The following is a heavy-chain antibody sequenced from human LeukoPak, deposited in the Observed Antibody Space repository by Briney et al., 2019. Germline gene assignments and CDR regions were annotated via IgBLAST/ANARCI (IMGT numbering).Heavy chain of an antibody. CDR1: GGTFSSYA. J-gene: IGHJ4*02. V-gene: IGHV1-69*01. Sequence: SVKVSCKASGGTFSSYAISWERQAPGQGLEWMGGIIPIFATANYAQKFQGRVTITADESTSTVYMELSSLRSEDTAVYYCARDREATFPISREWGQGTLVTVSS. CDR2: IIPIFATA. CDR3: ARDREATFPISRE. D-gene: IGHD5-12*01.